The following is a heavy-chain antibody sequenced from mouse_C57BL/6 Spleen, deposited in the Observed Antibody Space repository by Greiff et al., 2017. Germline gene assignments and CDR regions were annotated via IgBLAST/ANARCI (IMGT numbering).Heavy chain of an antibody. J-gene: IGHJ4*01. CDR2: IYPRSGNT. V-gene: IGHV1-81*01. D-gene: IGHD4-1*01. CDR1: GYTFTSYG. Sequence: QVQLQQSGAELARPGASVKLSCKASGYTFTSYGISWVKQRTGQGLEWIGEIYPRSGNTYYNETFKGKATLTADKSSSTAYMELRSLKSEDSAGYLCAGVKTGSAMDYWGQGTSVTVSA. CDR3: AGVKTGSAMDY.